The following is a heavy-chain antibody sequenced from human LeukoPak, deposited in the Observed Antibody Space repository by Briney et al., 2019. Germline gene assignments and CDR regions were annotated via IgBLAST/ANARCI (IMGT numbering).Heavy chain of an antibody. CDR2: ISSSSSYI. CDR1: GFTFSSYS. CDR3: ARDYLGQWLVRGYFDY. D-gene: IGHD6-19*01. Sequence: GGSLRLSCAASGFTFSSYSMNWVRQAPGKGLEWVSSISSSSSYIYYADSVKGRFTISRDNAKNSLYLQMNSLRAEDTAVYYCARDYLGQWLVRGYFDYWGQGTLVTVSS. V-gene: IGHV3-21*01. J-gene: IGHJ4*02.